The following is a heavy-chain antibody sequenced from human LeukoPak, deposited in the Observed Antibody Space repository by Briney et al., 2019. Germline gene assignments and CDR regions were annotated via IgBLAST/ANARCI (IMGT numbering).Heavy chain of an antibody. J-gene: IGHJ6*04. CDR1: GGSISSGGYY. D-gene: IGHD3-10*01. CDR3: ARDRSGARGVPWDYYGMDV. V-gene: IGHV4-31*03. Sequence: SETLSLTCTVSGGSISSGGYYWSWIRQHPGKGLEWIGYIYYSGSTYYNPSLKSRVTISVDTTKNQFSLKLSSVTAADTAVYSCARDRSGARGVPWDYYGMDVWGKGTTVTVSS. CDR2: IYYSGST.